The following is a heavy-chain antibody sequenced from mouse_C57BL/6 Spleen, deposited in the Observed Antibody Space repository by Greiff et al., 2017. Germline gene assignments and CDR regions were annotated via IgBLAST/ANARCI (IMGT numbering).Heavy chain of an antibody. CDR2: IHPSDSDT. J-gene: IGHJ4*01. CDR1: GYTFTSYW. Sequence: QVQLQQPGAELVKPGASVKVSCKASGYTFTSYWMHWVKQRPGQGLEWIGRIHPSDSDTNYNGKFKGKATLTADKSSSTAYMQLSSLTSDDSAVYFCARSGPTESLMDYWGQGTSVTVSS. V-gene: IGHV1-74*01. CDR3: ARSGPTESLMDY. D-gene: IGHD1-1*01.